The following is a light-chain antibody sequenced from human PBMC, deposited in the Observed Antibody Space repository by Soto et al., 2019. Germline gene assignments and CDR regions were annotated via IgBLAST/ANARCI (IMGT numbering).Light chain of an antibody. CDR2: AAS. V-gene: IGKV1-39*01. J-gene: IGKJ5*01. CDR1: PSISNY. CDR3: QQSFSSPQIN. Sequence: DIQMTQAPSSLSASVGDRATITCRARPSISNYLSLYQQKPRKAPKLLIYAASILQSGVPSRFSGGGSGTDFTLTSSSLQPEDFAAYYCQQSFSSPQINFGQGTRLDSK.